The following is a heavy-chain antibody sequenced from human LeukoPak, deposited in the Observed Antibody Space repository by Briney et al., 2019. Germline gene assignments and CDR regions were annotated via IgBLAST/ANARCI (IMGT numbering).Heavy chain of an antibody. J-gene: IGHJ4*01. Sequence: SETLSLTCTVSGGPISNNYWSWIRQPPGKGLEWIGYVYVSGYTHYNPSLKSRVTISIDTSKNHFSLNLTSVTAADTAVYYCARDLNGGSNFDYWGHGTLVTVSA. CDR3: ARDLNGGSNFDY. CDR1: GGPISNNY. D-gene: IGHD4-23*01. CDR2: VYVSGYT. V-gene: IGHV4-59*01.